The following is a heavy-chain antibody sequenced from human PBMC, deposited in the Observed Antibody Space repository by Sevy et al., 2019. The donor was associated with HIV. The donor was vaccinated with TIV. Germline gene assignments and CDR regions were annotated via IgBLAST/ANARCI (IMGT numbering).Heavy chain of an antibody. CDR3: ARLSRNNVVVTGVRRDGFDV. V-gene: IGHV4-59*01. J-gene: IGHJ3*01. D-gene: IGHD2-21*02. Sequence: SETLSLTCTVSGGSISTYYWSWIRQPPGKGLQWIGNIYYTGKTNYNPSLQTPVTMSIDTSKNQFSLRLSSVTSADTAMYYCARLSRNNVVVTGVRRDGFDVWGQGTMVTVSS. CDR2: IYYTGKT. CDR1: GGSISTYY.